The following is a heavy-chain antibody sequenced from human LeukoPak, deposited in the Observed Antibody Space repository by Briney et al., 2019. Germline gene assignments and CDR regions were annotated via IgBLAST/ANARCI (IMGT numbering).Heavy chain of an antibody. D-gene: IGHD5-18*01. CDR2: IYYSRIT. CDR1: GGSISRYY. J-gene: IGHJ6*02. CDR3: ARASTDIQVWPYGMDV. Sequence: PPETLSLTCTVSGGSISRYYWSCIRQPPGHGLGGRGYIYYSRITNYTPSPKRPVTISVDTSKNQFSLKLSSVTAADTAVYYCARASTDIQVWPYGMDVWGQGTTVTVSS. V-gene: IGHV4-59*01.